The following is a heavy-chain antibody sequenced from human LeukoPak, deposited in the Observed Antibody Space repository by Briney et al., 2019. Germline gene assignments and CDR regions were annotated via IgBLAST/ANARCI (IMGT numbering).Heavy chain of an antibody. Sequence: SQTLSLTCAISGDSVSSNSAAWNWIRQSPSRGLEWLGRTYYRSKWYNDYAVSVKSRITINPDTSKNQFSLQLNSVTPEDTAVYYCAREVEEPPRYYYYGMDVWGQGTTVTVSS. CDR3: AREVEEPPRYYYYGMDV. D-gene: IGHD1-1*01. CDR2: TYYRSKWYN. V-gene: IGHV6-1*01. CDR1: GDSVSSNSAA. J-gene: IGHJ6*02.